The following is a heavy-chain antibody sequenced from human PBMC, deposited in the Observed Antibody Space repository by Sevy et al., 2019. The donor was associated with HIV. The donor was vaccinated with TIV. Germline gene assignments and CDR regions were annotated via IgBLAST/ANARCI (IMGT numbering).Heavy chain of an antibody. CDR1: GYIFTSYG. CDR3: ARDGYDGSGYQRGLFDF. Sequence: ASVKVSCKASGYIFTSYGISWVRQAPRQGLEWMGWINGHNGNTNYVQNLHGRVTMTTDTSTNTAYMELRSLTSADTAVYYCARDGYDGSGYQRGLFDFWGQGTLVTVSS. D-gene: IGHD3-22*01. J-gene: IGHJ4*01. CDR2: INGHNGNT. V-gene: IGHV1-18*01.